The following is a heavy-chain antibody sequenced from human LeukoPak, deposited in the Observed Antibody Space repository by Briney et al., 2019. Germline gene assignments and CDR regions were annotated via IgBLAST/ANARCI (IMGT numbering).Heavy chain of an antibody. Sequence: PGGSLRLSCAASGFTFSSYSMNWVRQAPGKGLEWVSYISSSSSTMYYADSVKGRFTISRDNAKNSLYLQMNSLRDEDTAVYYCARDLRYDSSGYPDYWGQGTLVTVSS. CDR1: GFTFSSYS. CDR3: ARDLRYDSSGYPDY. CDR2: ISSSSSTM. D-gene: IGHD3-22*01. J-gene: IGHJ4*02. V-gene: IGHV3-48*02.